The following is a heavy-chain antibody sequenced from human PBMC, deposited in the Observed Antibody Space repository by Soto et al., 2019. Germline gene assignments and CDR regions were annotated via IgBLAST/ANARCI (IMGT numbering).Heavy chain of an antibody. V-gene: IGHV3-15*07. CDR2: IKSKTDGGTT. CDR1: GFTFTNAW. CDR3: TTGRYCSSSSCYNYDYGLDV. Sequence: EVQLVDSGGGLVKPGGSLRLSCAAAGFTFTNAWMNWVRQAPGKGLDWVGRIKSKTDGGTTDYAAPVKGRFTISRDDSKNTLYLQMNSLKTEDTGVYYCTTGRYCSSSSCYNYDYGLDVWGQGTTVTVSS. J-gene: IGHJ6*02. D-gene: IGHD2-15*01.